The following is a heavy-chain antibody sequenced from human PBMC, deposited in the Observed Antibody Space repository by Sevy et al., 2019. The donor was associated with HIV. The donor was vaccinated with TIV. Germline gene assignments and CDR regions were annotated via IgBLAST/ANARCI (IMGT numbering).Heavy chain of an antibody. J-gene: IGHJ4*02. CDR2: IWYDGSSK. D-gene: IGHD3-22*01. Sequence: GGSLRLSCAASGFTFSSYGMHWVRQAPGKGLEWVAVIWYDGSSKYYADSVKGRFTISRDNSKNTLYLQMNSLRAEDTAVYYCAMNYYDSSGSSFFFDYWGQGTLVTVSS. V-gene: IGHV3-33*01. CDR3: AMNYYDSSGSSFFFDY. CDR1: GFTFSSYG.